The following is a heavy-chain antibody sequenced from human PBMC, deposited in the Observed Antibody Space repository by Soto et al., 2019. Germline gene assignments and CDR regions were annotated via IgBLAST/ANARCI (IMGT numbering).Heavy chain of an antibody. J-gene: IGHJ6*02. CDR3: ARISQGASSRDARSGYYYYYGMDV. D-gene: IGHD6-25*01. CDR1: GGTFSSYA. CDR2: ITPIFGTA. V-gene: IGHV1-69*13. Sequence: SVKVSCKASGGTFSSYAISWVRQAPGQGLEWMGGITPIFGTANYAQKFQGRVTITADESTSTAYMELSSLRSEDTAVYYCARISQGASSRDARSGYYYYYGMDVWGQGTTVTVSS.